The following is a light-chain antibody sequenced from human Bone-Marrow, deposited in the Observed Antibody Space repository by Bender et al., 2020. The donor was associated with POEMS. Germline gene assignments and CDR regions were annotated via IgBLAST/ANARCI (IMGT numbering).Light chain of an antibody. CDR1: SIGSHS. J-gene: IGLJ3*02. V-gene: IGLV3-21*02. CDR2: DDS. Sequence: SFVLTQPPSVSVAPGQTARITCGGSSIGSHSVHWHQQKPGQAPVLVVYDDSDRPSGIPERFSGSNSGNTATLTISRVEAGDEADYYCQVWDSSSDHRWVFGGGTKLTVL. CDR3: QVWDSSSDHRWV.